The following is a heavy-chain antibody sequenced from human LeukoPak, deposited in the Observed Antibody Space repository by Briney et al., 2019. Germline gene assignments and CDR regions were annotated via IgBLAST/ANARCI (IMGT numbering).Heavy chain of an antibody. CDR2: MNPNSGNT. CDR1: GYTFTSYD. J-gene: IGHJ5*02. D-gene: IGHD3-3*01. Sequence: ASVKVSCKASGYTFTSYDINWVRQATGQGLEWMGWMNPNSGNTGCAQKFQGRVTMTRNTSISTAYMELSSLRSEDTAVYYCARASYDFWSGYFGWFDPWGQGTLVTVSS. V-gene: IGHV1-8*01. CDR3: ARASYDFWSGYFGWFDP.